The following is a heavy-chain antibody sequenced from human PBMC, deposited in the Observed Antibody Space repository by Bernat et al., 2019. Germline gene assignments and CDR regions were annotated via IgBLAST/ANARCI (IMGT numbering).Heavy chain of an antibody. D-gene: IGHD1-7*01. CDR3: ARADWNYVFDY. J-gene: IGHJ4*02. V-gene: IGHV3-7*03. CDR2: IKQDGSEK. CDR1: GFTFSSYW. Sequence: VQLVESGGGVVQPERSLRLSCAASGFTFSSYWMSWVRQAPGKGLEWVANIKQDGSEKYYVDSVKGRFTISRDNAKNSLYLQMNSLRAEDTAVYYCARADWNYVFDYWGQGTLVTVSS.